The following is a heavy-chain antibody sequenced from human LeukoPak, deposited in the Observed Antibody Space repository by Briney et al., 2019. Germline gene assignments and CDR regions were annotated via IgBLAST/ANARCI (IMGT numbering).Heavy chain of an antibody. V-gene: IGHV4-39*01. CDR3: AKSGGYGLIDY. J-gene: IGHJ4*02. Sequence: SETLSLTCTVSGASISGSGYYCGWIRQPPGKGLEWIGSIYSSGSTYYNASLQSRVTISIETSKNQISLRLSSVTAADTAMYYCAKSGGYGLIDYWGQGTLVTVSS. CDR1: GASISGSGYY. D-gene: IGHD1-26*01. CDR2: IYSSGST.